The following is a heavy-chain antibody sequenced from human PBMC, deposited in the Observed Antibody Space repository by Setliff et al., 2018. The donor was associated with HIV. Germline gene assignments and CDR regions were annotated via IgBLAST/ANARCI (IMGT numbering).Heavy chain of an antibody. CDR3: ARTRKSYPPAYGLDV. CDR1: GYTFSDYG. V-gene: IGHV1-18*01. CDR2: ISAYNGKT. J-gene: IGHJ6*02. D-gene: IGHD6-6*01. Sequence: ASVKVSCKASGYTFSDYGISWVRQAPGQGLEWMGWISAYNGKTNSAQKVQGRVTMTTDTSTSTAYMELGSLISDDTAVYYCARTRKSYPPAYGLDVWGQGTTVTV.